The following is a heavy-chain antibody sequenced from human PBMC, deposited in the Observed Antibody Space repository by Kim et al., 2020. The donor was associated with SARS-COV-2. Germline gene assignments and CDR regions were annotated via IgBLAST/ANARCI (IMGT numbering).Heavy chain of an antibody. Sequence: GGSLRLSCAASGFTFSSYDMHWVRQATGKGLEWVSGIGTAGDTYYPGSVKGRFTISRDNAKNSLYLQMNSLRAGDTAVYYCARGGYCSSTSCYAGVDWFDPWGQGTLVTVSS. CDR2: IGTAGDT. CDR1: GFTFSSYD. D-gene: IGHD2-2*01. CDR3: ARGGYCSSTSCYAGVDWFDP. V-gene: IGHV3-13*01. J-gene: IGHJ5*02.